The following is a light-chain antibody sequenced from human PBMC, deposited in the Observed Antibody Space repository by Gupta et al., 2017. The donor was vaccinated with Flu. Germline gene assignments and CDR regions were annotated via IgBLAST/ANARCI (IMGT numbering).Light chain of an antibody. CDR1: SSDVGSYKY. CDR3: TSYTSSSTLV. CDR2: DVS. V-gene: IGLV2-14*04. J-gene: IGLJ2*01. Sequence: TSSDVGSYKYFSWYQQYPVKVPKLMIYDVSNRPSVVANRFASSKSDNTASLTISVLHAEDEADYYCTSYTSSSTLVFGGGTKLTVL.